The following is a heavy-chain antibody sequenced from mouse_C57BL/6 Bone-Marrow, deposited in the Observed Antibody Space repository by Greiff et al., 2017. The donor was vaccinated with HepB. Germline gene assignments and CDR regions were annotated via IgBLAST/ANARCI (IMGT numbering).Heavy chain of an antibody. CDR2: ILPGSGST. CDR3: ARRSLLRGYFDC. Sequence: VMLVESGAELMKPGASVKISCKATGYTFSNSWIEWINQRPGHGLEWIGEILPGSGSTNYNEKFLGKASFTADTSSNTAYMQLSSLTSDDSAVYYGARRSLLRGYFDCWGQGTTLTVSS. CDR1: GYTFSNSW. D-gene: IGHD1-1*01. V-gene: IGHV1-9*01. J-gene: IGHJ2*01.